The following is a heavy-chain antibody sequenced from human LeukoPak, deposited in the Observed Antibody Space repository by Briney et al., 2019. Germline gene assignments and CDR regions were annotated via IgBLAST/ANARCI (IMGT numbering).Heavy chain of an antibody. CDR2: INPSGGST. D-gene: IGHD2-15*01. CDR3: ARGRNVWWYSYYFDY. Sequence: ASVKVSCKASGYTFTSYYMHWVRQAPGQGLEWMGIINPSGGSTSYAQKFQGRVTMTRDTSTSTVYMELSSLRSEDTAVYYCARGRNVWWYSYYFDYWGQGTLVTVSS. J-gene: IGHJ4*02. V-gene: IGHV1-46*01. CDR1: GYTFTSYY.